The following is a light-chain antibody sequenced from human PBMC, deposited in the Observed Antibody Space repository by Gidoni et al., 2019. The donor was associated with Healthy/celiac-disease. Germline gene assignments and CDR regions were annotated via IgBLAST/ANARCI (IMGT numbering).Light chain of an antibody. Sequence: SALTQPASVSGSPGQSITISCTGTSSDVGSYNLVSWYQQHPGKAPKLMIDEGSKRPSGVYNRLSGSKSGNTASLTISGLQAENEADYYCCSYAGSSTLVFGGGTKLTVL. V-gene: IGLV2-23*01. CDR2: EGS. J-gene: IGLJ2*01. CDR3: CSYAGSSTLV. CDR1: SSDVGSYNL.